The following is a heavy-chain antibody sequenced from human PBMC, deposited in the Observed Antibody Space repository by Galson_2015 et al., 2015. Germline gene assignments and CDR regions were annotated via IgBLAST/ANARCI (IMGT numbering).Heavy chain of an antibody. D-gene: IGHD3-3*01. V-gene: IGHV1-3*01. CDR3: ARSGRFLEIYYYYGMDV. J-gene: IGHJ6*02. CDR1: GYTFTSYA. CDR2: INAGNGNT. Sequence: SVKVSCKASGYTFTSYAMHWVRQAPGQRLEWMGWINAGNGNTKYPQKFQGRVTITRDTSASTAYMELSSLRSEDTAVYYCARSGRFLEIYYYYGMDVWGQGTTVTVSS.